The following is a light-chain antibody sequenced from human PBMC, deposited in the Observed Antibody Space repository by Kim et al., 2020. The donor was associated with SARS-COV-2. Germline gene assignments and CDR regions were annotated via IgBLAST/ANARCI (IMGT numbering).Light chain of an antibody. J-gene: IGLJ1*01. CDR2: GKN. CDR3: NSRDSSGNHLGV. CDR1: SLRNYY. V-gene: IGLV3-19*01. Sequence: GKTIRSTRQGESLRNYYASWYQQKPGQAPVLVIYGKNNRPSGIPDRFSGSSSGNTASMTITGAQAEDEADYYCNSRDSSGNHLGVFGTGTKVTVL.